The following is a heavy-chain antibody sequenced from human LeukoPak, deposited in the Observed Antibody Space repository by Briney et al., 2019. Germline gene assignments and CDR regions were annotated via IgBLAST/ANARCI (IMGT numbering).Heavy chain of an antibody. CDR3: TSLWYYEILIGSDY. CDR1: GDSVSSNSAA. CDR2: TYYRSKWYS. D-gene: IGHD3-9*01. Sequence: SQTLSLTCAISGDSVSSNSAAWNWIRQSPSRGLEWLGRTYYRSKWYSDYPLSVKSRITIKPDTSKNQFSLRLNSVTAADTAIYYCTSLWYYEILIGSDYWGQGTLVTVSS. J-gene: IGHJ4*02. V-gene: IGHV6-1*01.